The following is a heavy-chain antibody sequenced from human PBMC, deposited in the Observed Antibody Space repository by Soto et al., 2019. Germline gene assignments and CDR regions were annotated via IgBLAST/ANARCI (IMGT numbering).Heavy chain of an antibody. Sequence: GGSLRLSCAASGFTFSNAWMSWVRQAPGKGLEWVGRIKSKTDGGTTDYAAPVKGRFTISRDDSKNTLYLQMNSLKTEDTAVYYCTIVTDFWSGYYSLGDAFDIWDQGTMVTVSS. CDR2: IKSKTDGGTT. V-gene: IGHV3-15*01. CDR3: TIVTDFWSGYYSLGDAFDI. J-gene: IGHJ3*02. CDR1: GFTFSNAW. D-gene: IGHD3-3*01.